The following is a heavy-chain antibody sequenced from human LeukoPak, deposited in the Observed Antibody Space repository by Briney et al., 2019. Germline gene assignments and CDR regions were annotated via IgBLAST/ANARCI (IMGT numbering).Heavy chain of an antibody. CDR2: IYYSGST. J-gene: IGHJ4*02. V-gene: IGHV4-59*01. CDR1: GGSISSYY. CDR3: ARSPSCSGGSCYTVDY. Sequence: SETLSLTCTVPGGSISSYYWSWIRQPPGKGLEWIGYIYYSGSTNYNPSLKSRVTISVDTSKNQFSLKLSSVTAADTAVYYCARSPSCSGGSCYTVDYWGQGTLVTVSS. D-gene: IGHD2-15*01.